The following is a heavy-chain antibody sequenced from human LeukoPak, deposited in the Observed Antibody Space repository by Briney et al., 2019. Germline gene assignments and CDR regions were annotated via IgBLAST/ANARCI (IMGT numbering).Heavy chain of an antibody. CDR1: GYSFTNYW. V-gene: IGHV5-51*01. D-gene: IGHD6-13*01. Sequence: GESLKISCEGSGYSFTNYWIAWVRQMPGEGLELMGTIYPADSDTRYSPSFQGQVTILVDKSTSTAYLQWSSLKASDTAMYYCARGGRSWSDWYFDLWGRGTLVAVSS. CDR2: IYPADSDT. J-gene: IGHJ2*01. CDR3: ARGGRSWSDWYFDL.